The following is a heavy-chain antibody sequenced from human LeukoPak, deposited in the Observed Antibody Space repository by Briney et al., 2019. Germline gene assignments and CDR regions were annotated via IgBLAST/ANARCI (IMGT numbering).Heavy chain of an antibody. CDR2: IKSDGSRI. Sequence: GGSLRLSCAASGFTFSDYWMDWVRQAPGKGLVWVSRIKSDGSRITYADSVRGRFTISRDNAKNTLYLQMNSLRAEDTAVYYCAFLPPGHWGQGTLVTVSS. CDR3: AFLPPGH. J-gene: IGHJ1*01. D-gene: IGHD3-3*01. V-gene: IGHV3-74*01. CDR1: GFTFSDYW.